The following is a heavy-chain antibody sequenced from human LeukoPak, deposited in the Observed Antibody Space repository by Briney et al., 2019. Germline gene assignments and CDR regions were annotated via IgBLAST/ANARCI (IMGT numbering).Heavy chain of an antibody. CDR1: GYTFTSYD. V-gene: IGHV1-8*01. D-gene: IGHD2-2*02. CDR2: MNPNSGNT. CDR3: ASGRSPAGIQGNWFDP. J-gene: IGHJ5*02. Sequence: ASVKVSCKASGYTFTSYDINWVRQATGQGLEWMGWMNPNSGNTGYAQKFQGRVTMTRNTSISTAYMELSSLRSEDTAVYYCASGRSPAGIQGNWFDPWGQGTLVTVSS.